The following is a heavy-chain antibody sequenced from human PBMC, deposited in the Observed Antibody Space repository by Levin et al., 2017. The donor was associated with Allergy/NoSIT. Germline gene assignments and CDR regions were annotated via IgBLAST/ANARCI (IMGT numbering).Heavy chain of an antibody. CDR3: ATAAAFVLSHDY. CDR1: GFTVSGYS. V-gene: IGHV3-48*01. CDR2: ISNSGTTT. Sequence: GGSLRLSCAASGFTVSGYSMNWVRQAPGKGLEWMSYISNSGTTTSYADSVKGRFTISRDNAKSSLFLQMNSLRVEDTAVYFCATAAAFVLSHDYWGQGTLVTVSS. J-gene: IGHJ4*02. D-gene: IGHD6-13*01.